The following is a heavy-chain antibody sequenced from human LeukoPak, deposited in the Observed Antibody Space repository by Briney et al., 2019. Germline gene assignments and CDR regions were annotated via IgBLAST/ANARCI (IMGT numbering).Heavy chain of an antibody. CDR3: ARVDYYYGMDV. Sequence: ASVKVSCKASGYTYTSYYMHWVRQAAGQWLEWMGIINPSGGSTSYAQKFQGRVTMTRDTSTSTVYMELSSLRSEDTAVYYCARVDYYYGMDVWGQGTTVTVSS. CDR2: INPSGGST. J-gene: IGHJ6*02. CDR1: GYTYTSYY. V-gene: IGHV1-46*01.